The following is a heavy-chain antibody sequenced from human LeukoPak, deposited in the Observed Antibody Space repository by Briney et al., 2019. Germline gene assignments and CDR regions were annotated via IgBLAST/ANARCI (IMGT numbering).Heavy chain of an antibody. J-gene: IGHJ3*02. D-gene: IGHD3-22*01. CDR1: GFPLSSYA. V-gene: IGHV3-23*01. Sequence: PGGSLRLSCAASGFPLSSYAMSWVRQAPGKGLEWVSGISGSGGSTYYADSVKGRFTISRDNSKNTLYLQMNSLRAEDTAVYYCAKIPLDYYDSSGHRGGPDAFDIWGQGTMVTVSS. CDR2: ISGSGGST. CDR3: AKIPLDYYDSSGHRGGPDAFDI.